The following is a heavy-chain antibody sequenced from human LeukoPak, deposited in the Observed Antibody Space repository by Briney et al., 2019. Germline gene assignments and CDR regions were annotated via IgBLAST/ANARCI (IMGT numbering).Heavy chain of an antibody. V-gene: IGHV4-39*01. D-gene: IGHD5-24*01. J-gene: IGHJ4*02. CDR3: ARHLRDGYNFGVIDY. CDR1: GGSISSSSYY. Sequence: TSQTLSLTCTASGGSISSSSYYWGWIRQPPGKGLEWIGSIYYSGSTYYNPSLKSRVTISVDTSKNQFSLKLSSVTAADTAVYYCARHLRDGYNFGVIDYWGQGTLVIVSS. CDR2: IYYSGST.